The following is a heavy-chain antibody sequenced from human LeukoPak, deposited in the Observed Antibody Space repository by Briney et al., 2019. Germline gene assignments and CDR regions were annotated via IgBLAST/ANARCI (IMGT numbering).Heavy chain of an antibody. CDR2: IYTSGST. CDR1: GGSISSYY. CDR3: ARDGPINGGYRSSTSCYDRWFDP. Sequence: SETLSLTCTVSGGSISSYYWSWIRQPAGKGLEWIGRIYTSGSTNYNPSLKSRVTMSVDTSKNQFSLKLSSVTAADTAVYYCARDGPINGGYRSSTSCYDRWFDPWGQGTLVTVSS. V-gene: IGHV4-4*07. D-gene: IGHD2-2*01. J-gene: IGHJ5*02.